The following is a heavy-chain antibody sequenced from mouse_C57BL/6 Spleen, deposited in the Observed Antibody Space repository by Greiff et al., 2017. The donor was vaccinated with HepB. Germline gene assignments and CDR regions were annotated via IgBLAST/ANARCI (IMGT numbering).Heavy chain of an antibody. J-gene: IGHJ3*01. CDR2: ISYDGSN. V-gene: IGHV3-6*01. CDR3: ARDWDYGNGGFAY. D-gene: IGHD2-1*01. Sequence: EVQLQESGPGLVKPSQSLSLTCSVSGYSITSGYYWNWIRQFPGNKLEWMGYISYDGSNNYNPSLKNRISITRDTSKNQFFLKLNSVTTEDTATYYGARDWDYGNGGFAYWGQGTLVTVSA. CDR1: GYSITSGYY.